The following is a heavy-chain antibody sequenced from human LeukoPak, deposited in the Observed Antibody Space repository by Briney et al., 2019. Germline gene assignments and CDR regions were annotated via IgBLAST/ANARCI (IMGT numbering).Heavy chain of an antibody. CDR3: ARDSAVAAIY. Sequence: ASVKVSCKASGYTFTVYYMHWVRQAPGQGLEWMGWMNPNSGNTGYAQKFQGRVTMTRNTSISTAYMELSSLRSDDTAVYYCARDSAVAAIYWGQGTLVTVSS. D-gene: IGHD6-19*01. J-gene: IGHJ4*02. V-gene: IGHV1-8*02. CDR1: GYTFTVYY. CDR2: MNPNSGNT.